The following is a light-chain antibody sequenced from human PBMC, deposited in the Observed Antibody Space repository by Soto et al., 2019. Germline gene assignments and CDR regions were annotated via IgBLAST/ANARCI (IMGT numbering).Light chain of an antibody. V-gene: IGLV2-14*01. Sequence: QSVLTQPASVSGSPGQSITISCTGTAIDIGAYNVVSWYQQHPGKVPKVIIYEVSNRPSGVPDRFSGSKSGNTASLTISGLQADDEADYSCNSFTSRNTLVFGGGTKVTVL. CDR1: AIDIGAYNV. CDR3: NSFTSRNTLV. J-gene: IGLJ3*02. CDR2: EVS.